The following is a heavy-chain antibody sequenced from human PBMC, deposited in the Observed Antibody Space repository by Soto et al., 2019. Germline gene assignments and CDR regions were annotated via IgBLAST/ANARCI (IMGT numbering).Heavy chain of an antibody. Sequence: EVQLAESGGGMVQPGGSLRLSCVASGFTFSSYDMHWVRQAPGKGLEYVSSISSNGGTTYYGNSVKGTFTISRDTSKNTLYLQIGSLRAEDMAVYYCVRRVSGNYDYWGQGTLVTVSS. CDR3: VRRVSGNYDY. V-gene: IGHV3-64*01. J-gene: IGHJ4*02. D-gene: IGHD1-7*01. CDR2: ISSNGGTT. CDR1: GFTFSSYD.